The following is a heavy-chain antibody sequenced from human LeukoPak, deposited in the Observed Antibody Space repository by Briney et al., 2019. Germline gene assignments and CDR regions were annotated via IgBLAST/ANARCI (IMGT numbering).Heavy chain of an antibody. CDR3: TRDAYNFNDFDY. CDR1: EFTFGHFA. J-gene: IGHJ4*02. Sequence: GGSLRLSCAVSEFTFGHFAMHWVRQAPGKGLEWVAVVSSHGNDGYYADSVKGRFTISRDNSKNTLYLQIDSLRAEDTAIYYCTRDAYNFNDFDYWGQGTLVTVSP. D-gene: IGHD5-24*01. CDR2: VSSHGNDG. V-gene: IGHV3-30*01.